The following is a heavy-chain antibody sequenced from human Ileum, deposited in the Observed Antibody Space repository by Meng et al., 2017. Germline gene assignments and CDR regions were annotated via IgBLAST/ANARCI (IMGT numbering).Heavy chain of an antibody. CDR3: ARDHWGSLDY. Sequence: VQLQEPGPGLVGPSETLSLIWAVSGGSVSSSGYQWGWIRQPPGKGLEWIGYASTNYNPSLKSRVTISVDTSKNQFSLKLTSVTAADTAVYYCARDHWGSLDYWGQGVLVTVSS. D-gene: IGHD7-27*01. J-gene: IGHJ4*02. V-gene: IGHV4-61*08. CDR1: GGSVSSSGYQ. CDR2: AST.